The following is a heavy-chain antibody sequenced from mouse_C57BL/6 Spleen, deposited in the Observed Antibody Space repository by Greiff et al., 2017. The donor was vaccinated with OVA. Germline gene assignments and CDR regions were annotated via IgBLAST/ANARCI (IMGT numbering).Heavy chain of an antibody. CDR2: ISYDGSN. CDR3: ARGGSPWYFDV. CDR1: GYSITRGYY. V-gene: IGHV3-6*01. J-gene: IGHJ1*03. Sequence: EVKLMESGPGLVKPSQSLSLTCSVTGYSITRGYYWNWIRQFPGNKLEWMGYISYDGSNNYNPSLKNRISITRDTSKNQFFLKLNSVTTEDTATYYCARGGSPWYFDVWGTGTTVTVSS. D-gene: IGHD1-1*02.